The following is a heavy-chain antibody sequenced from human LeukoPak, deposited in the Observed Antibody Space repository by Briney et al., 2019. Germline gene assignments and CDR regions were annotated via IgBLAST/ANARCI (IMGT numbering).Heavy chain of an antibody. Sequence: PSETLSLTCTVSGGSISSYYWSWIRQPPGKGLEWIGYIYYSGSTNYNPSLKSRVTISVDTSKNQFSLKLSSVTAADTAVYYCARGTTWELPPGYWGQGTLVTVSS. CDR2: IYYSGST. D-gene: IGHD1-26*01. CDR3: ARGTTWELPPGY. V-gene: IGHV4-59*01. CDR1: GGSISSYY. J-gene: IGHJ4*02.